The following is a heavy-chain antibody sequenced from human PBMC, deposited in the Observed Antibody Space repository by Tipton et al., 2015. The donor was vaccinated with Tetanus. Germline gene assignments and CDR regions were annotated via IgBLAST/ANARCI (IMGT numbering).Heavy chain of an antibody. CDR3: ARGYYGSGSYYFMDH. CDR2: INPGNGNV. D-gene: IGHD3-10*01. J-gene: IGHJ4*02. CDR1: GYTFTHYG. V-gene: IGHV1-3*01. Sequence: QSGAEVKKPGASVKVSCKASGYTFTHYGMHWVRQAPGQRLEWMGWINPGNGNVKYSQKLQGRVTITRDASASTAYMELSSLRSEDMAVFYCARGYYGSGSYYFMDHWGQGTLVTVSS.